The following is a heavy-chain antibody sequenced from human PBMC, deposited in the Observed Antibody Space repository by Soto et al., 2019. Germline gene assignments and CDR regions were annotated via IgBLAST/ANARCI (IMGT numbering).Heavy chain of an antibody. D-gene: IGHD2-15*01. CDR3: ARHNPNCHNSSCFDY. J-gene: IGHJ4*02. Sequence: SEPLSLTCTVSGGSISTYFWSWIWQPPGKGLEWIGSIYYNGNTYYNPSLESRVTISEDTPKKEFSLDLRSVTAADTAVYYCARHNPNCHNSSCFDYWGQGALVTVSS. CDR2: IYYNGNT. CDR1: GGSISTYF. V-gene: IGHV4-59*05.